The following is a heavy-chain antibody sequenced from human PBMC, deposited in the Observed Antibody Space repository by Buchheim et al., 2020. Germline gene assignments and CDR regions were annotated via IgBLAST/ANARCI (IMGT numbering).Heavy chain of an antibody. CDR2: INHSGST. CDR3: AIATRKVWWYFDL. D-gene: IGHD3-16*01. Sequence: QVQLQQWGAGLLKPSETLSLTCAVYGGSFSGYYWSWIRQPPGKGLEWIGEINHSGSTNYNPSLKSRVTISVDTSKNQLSLKLSSVTAADTAVYYCAIATRKVWWYFDLWGRGTL. J-gene: IGHJ2*01. CDR1: GGSFSGYY. V-gene: IGHV4-34*01.